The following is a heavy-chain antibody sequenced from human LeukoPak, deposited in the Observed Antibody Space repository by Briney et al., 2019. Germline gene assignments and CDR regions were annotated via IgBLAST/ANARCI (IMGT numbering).Heavy chain of an antibody. CDR3: ARVTHSSSWYGRGVIDY. CDR1: GDSISSYY. J-gene: IGHJ4*02. Sequence: PSETLSLTCTVSGDSISSYYWSWIRQPAGKGLEWIGRIYTSGSTNYNPSLKSRVTISVDKSKNQFSLKLSSVTAADTAVYYCARVTHSSSWYGRGVIDYWGQGTLVTVSS. V-gene: IGHV4-4*07. CDR2: IYTSGST. D-gene: IGHD6-13*01.